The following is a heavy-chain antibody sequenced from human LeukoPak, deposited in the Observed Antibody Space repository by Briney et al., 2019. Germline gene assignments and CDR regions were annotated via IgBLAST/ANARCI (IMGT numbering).Heavy chain of an antibody. CDR3: ARAPWDSSGYYGEDY. V-gene: IGHV1-8*01. J-gene: IGHJ4*02. D-gene: IGHD3-22*01. CDR2: MNPNSCNK. Sequence: ASVKVSCKASGYTFPRYYIHWVRQATGQGLVWMGWMNPNSCNKRYTHKFQDRVTISRNTSISTAYMELSSLRSEDTAVYYCARAPWDSSGYYGEDYWGQGNLVTVSS. CDR1: GYTFPRYY.